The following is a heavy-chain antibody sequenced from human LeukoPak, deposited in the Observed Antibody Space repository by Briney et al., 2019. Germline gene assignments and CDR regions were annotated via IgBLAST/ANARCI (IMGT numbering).Heavy chain of an antibody. CDR2: ISAYNGNT. D-gene: IGHD6-19*01. Sequence: GASVKVSCKASGYTFTSYGISWVRQAPGQGLEWMGWISAYNGNTNYAQKLQGRVTMTTDTSTSTAYMEMRSLTSDDTAVYFCARASRGWAFDSWGQGTLVTVSS. CDR3: ARASRGWAFDS. J-gene: IGHJ4*02. CDR1: GYTFTSYG. V-gene: IGHV1-18*01.